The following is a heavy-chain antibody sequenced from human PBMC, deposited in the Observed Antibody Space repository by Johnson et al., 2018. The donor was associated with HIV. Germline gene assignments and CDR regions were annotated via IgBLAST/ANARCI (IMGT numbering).Heavy chain of an antibody. D-gene: IGHD3-9*01. Sequence: VQLVESGGGLVQPGGSLRLSCAASGFTFSNYWMSWVRQAPGQGLEWVDNIKQDGSEKYYVDSVKGRFTMSRDNAKKSLYLQMNSLRAEDTAVYYCAREEGTDILTRGDAFDIWGQGTMVTVSS. CDR2: IKQDGSEK. J-gene: IGHJ3*02. CDR3: AREEGTDILTRGDAFDI. CDR1: GFTFSNYW. V-gene: IGHV3-7*01.